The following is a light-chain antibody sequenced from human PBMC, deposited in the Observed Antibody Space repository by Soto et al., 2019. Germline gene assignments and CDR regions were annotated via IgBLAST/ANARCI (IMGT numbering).Light chain of an antibody. V-gene: IGLV2-14*01. CDR1: SSDVGDYKY. CDR3: SSYISGTTLV. CDR2: EVT. J-gene: IGLJ2*01. Sequence: QSALTQPASVSGSPGQSITISCTGTSSDVGDYKYVSWYQQHPGKAPKLMIYEVTNRPSGVSNRFAGSKSGYTASLTISGLQAEDEADYYCSSYISGTTLVFGGGTKLTV.